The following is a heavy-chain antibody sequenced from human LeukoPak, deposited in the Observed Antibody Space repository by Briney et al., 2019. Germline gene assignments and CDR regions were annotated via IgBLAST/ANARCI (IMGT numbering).Heavy chain of an antibody. CDR1: GFTFSTYA. CDR2: ISGNGAKT. V-gene: IGHV3-23*01. J-gene: IGHJ4*02. Sequence: GGSLRLSCAASGFTFSTYALSWVRQAPGKGLEWVSAISGNGAKTYYADSVKGRFTISRDNSKNTLYLQMSSLRADDTAVYYCAKDLNWGLDYWGQGTLVTVSS. D-gene: IGHD7-27*01. CDR3: AKDLNWGLDY.